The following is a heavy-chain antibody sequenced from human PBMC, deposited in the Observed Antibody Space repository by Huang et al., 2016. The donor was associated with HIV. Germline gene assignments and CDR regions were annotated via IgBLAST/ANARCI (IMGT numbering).Heavy chain of an antibody. J-gene: IGHJ3*02. CDR2: IYHSGTA. Sequence: QLQLQESGSRLVRPSETLSLTCAVSGGSVISSGYSWSWIRQPPGKGLDWIGSIYHSGTASYNPSLKSRVTMSVDTSKDRFSLKLTSVTAADTAVYYCARDLYSSGWHAFDTWGQGTMVTVSS. CDR1: GGSVISSGYS. D-gene: IGHD6-19*01. CDR3: ARDLYSSGWHAFDT. V-gene: IGHV4-30-2*01.